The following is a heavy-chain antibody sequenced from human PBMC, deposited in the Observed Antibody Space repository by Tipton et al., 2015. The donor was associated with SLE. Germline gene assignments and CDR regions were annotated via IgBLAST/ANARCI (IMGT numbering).Heavy chain of an antibody. CDR1: GFTFSSYG. Sequence: SLRLSCAASGFTFSSYGMHWVRQAPGKGLEWVAVISYDGSNKYYADSVKGRFTISRDNSKNTLYLQMNSLRAEDTAVYYCAKDRTGISDYWGQGTLVTVSS. J-gene: IGHJ4*02. CDR3: AKDRTGISDY. D-gene: IGHD1-1*01. V-gene: IGHV3-30*18. CDR2: ISYDGSNK.